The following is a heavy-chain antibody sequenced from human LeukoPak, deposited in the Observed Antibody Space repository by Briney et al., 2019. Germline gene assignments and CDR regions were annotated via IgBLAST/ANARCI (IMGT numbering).Heavy chain of an antibody. CDR1: GGSINRGTFF. V-gene: IGHV4-61*01. CDR3: ARSPSGYRFDS. D-gene: IGHD3-22*01. J-gene: IGHJ4*02. CDR2: ISNSGST. Sequence: SETLSLTCAVSGGSINRGTFFWNWIRKPPGKGLEWIGYISNSGSTNYHPSLKSRVTISSDTSKTQFTLKLTSVTAADTAVYYCARSPSGYRFDSWGQGTLVTVSS.